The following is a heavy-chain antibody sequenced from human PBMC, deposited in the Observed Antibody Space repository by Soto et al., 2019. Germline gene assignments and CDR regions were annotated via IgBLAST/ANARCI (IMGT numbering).Heavy chain of an antibody. CDR1: GYTFTSYG. J-gene: IGHJ2*01. CDR2: IIANNGTT. V-gene: IGHV1-18*01. CDR3: ARDLERGSSWYRSGWYFDL. D-gene: IGHD6-13*01. Sequence: GASVKVSCKASGYTFTSYGISWVRQAPGRGLEWMGGIIANNGTTNYAQKLQGRVTMTTDTSTSTAYMELSSLRSEDTAVYYCARDLERGSSWYRSGWYFDLWGSGTPVTVSS.